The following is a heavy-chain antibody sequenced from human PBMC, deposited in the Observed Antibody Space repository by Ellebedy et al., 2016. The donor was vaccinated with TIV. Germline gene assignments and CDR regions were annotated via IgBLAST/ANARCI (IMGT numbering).Heavy chain of an antibody. V-gene: IGHV3-23*01. D-gene: IGHD5-18*01. J-gene: IGHJ4*02. Sequence: GESLKISCAASGFTFSSYAMSWVRQAPGKGLEWVSAISGSGGSTYYADSVKGRFTISRDNSKNTLYLQMNSLRDEDTAVYYCARVRGYSYGYGDYFDYWGQGTLVTVSS. CDR3: ARVRGYSYGYGDYFDY. CDR1: GFTFSSYA. CDR2: ISGSGGST.